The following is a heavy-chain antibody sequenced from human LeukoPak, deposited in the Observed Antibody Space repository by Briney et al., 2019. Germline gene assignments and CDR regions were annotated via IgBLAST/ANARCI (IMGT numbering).Heavy chain of an antibody. CDR2: ISSSGSTI. D-gene: IGHD3-10*02. Sequence: GGTLRLFCVASGFTFSSYEMNWVRQAPGKGLEWVSYISSSGSTIYYADSVKGRFTISRDNAKNSLYLQMNSLRAEDTAVYYCAELGITMIGGVWGKGTTVTISS. CDR3: AELGITMIGGV. V-gene: IGHV3-48*03. CDR1: GFTFSSYE. J-gene: IGHJ6*04.